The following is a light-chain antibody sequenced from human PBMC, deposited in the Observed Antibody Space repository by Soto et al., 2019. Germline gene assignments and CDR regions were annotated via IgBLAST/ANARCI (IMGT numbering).Light chain of an antibody. CDR2: AAS. J-gene: IGKJ4*01. V-gene: IGKV3-15*01. CDR1: QSVRSN. Sequence: EIVMTQSPATVSVSQGERATLSCRASQSVRSNLAWYQQKPGQAPRLVIYAASTRATGIPDRFSGSVSGTEFTLTISSLQPEDFATYYCQQYNHWPPLTFCGGTKVDIK. CDR3: QQYNHWPPLT.